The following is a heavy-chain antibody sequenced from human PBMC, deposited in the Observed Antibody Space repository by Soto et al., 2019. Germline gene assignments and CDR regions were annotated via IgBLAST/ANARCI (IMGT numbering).Heavy chain of an antibody. D-gene: IGHD3-10*01. CDR1: GGSISGFY. J-gene: IGHJ6*02. CDR2: IHDSGST. CDR3: ARARITMVREVIKYNMDV. Sequence: SETLSLTCSVSGGSISGFYWTWIRQPPGKGLEWIGYIHDSGSTNYNPALESRVSISVDTSKNELSLKLSSVTAADTAMYYCARARITMVREVIKYNMDVWGQGTTVTVSS. V-gene: IGHV4-59*01.